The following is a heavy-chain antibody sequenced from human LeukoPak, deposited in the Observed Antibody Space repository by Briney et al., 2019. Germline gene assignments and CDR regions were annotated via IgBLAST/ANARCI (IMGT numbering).Heavy chain of an antibody. CDR2: ISAYSGNT. Sequence: GASVKVSCKASGYTFTSYGISWVRQAPGQGLEWMGWISAYSGNTNYAQKLQGRVTMTTDTSTSTAYMELRSLRSEDSAVYYCARSAGPVIVPAAIGASGHYYYMDVWDKGTTVTVSS. V-gene: IGHV1-18*01. CDR1: GYTFTSYG. J-gene: IGHJ6*03. CDR3: ARSAGPVIVPAAIGASGHYYYMDV. D-gene: IGHD2-2*02.